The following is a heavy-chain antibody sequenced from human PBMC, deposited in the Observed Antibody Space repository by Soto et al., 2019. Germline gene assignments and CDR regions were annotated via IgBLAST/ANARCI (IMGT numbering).Heavy chain of an antibody. CDR2: FNHTGST. CDR3: ARPNYGSSTSCRTEYFQH. CDR1: GGSFSGYY. V-gene: IGHV4-34*02. Sequence: QVQLQQWGAGLLKPSDTLSLTCAVYGGSFSGYYWSWIRQSPGKGLEWIGEFNHTGSTNYNPSLKSRVTISVDXXKXQXSLKLSSVTAADTAVYYCARPNYGSSTSCRTEYFQHWGQGTLVTVSS. J-gene: IGHJ1*01. D-gene: IGHD2-2*01.